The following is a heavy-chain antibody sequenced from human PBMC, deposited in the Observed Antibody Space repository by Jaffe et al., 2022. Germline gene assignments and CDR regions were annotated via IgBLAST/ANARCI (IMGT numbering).Heavy chain of an antibody. Sequence: EVQLVESGGGLVQPGGSLRLSCAASGFTFSSYAMHWVRQAPGKGLEYVSAISSNGGSTYYANSVKGRFTISRDNSKNTLYLQMGSLRAEDMAVYYCARDQWSSGYTPGAFDIWGQGTMVTVSS. CDR2: ISSNGGST. CDR3: ARDQWSSGYTPGAFDI. J-gene: IGHJ3*02. V-gene: IGHV3-64*01. CDR1: GFTFSSYA. D-gene: IGHD3-22*01.